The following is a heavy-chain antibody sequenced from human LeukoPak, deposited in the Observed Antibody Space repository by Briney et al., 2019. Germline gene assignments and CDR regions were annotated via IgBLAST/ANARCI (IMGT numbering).Heavy chain of an antibody. D-gene: IGHD5-24*01. CDR3: AKSGYNRFDY. V-gene: IGHV6-1*01. Sequence: SQTLSLTCAISGDSVSRNNAGWSWIRQSPSRGLEWLGRTYYRSKWYSDFAPSMRNRITINPDTSKNQFSLQLNSVTPEDTAVYYCAKSGYNRFDYWGQGTLVTVSS. CDR2: TYYRSKWYS. CDR1: GDSVSRNNAG. J-gene: IGHJ4*02.